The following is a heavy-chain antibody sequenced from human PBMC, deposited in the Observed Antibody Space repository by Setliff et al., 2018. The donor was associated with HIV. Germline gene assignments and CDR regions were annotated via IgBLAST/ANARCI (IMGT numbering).Heavy chain of an antibody. CDR1: GGSISSGSYY. Sequence: PSETLSLTCTVSGGSISSGSYYWSWIRQPAGKGLEWIGRVYSSGGTNYNPSLKSRVTISVDTSQNQFSLKLNSVTAADTAVYYCARRGIAAAGSDSWGQGTLVTVSS. J-gene: IGHJ4*02. CDR3: ARRGIAAAGSDS. D-gene: IGHD6-13*01. V-gene: IGHV4-61*02. CDR2: VYSSGGT.